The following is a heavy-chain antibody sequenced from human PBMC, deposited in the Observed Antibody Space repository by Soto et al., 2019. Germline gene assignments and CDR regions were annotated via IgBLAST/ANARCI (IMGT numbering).Heavy chain of an antibody. CDR1: GFTFSNYG. CDR3: ARGTYGDSDLDY. J-gene: IGHJ4*02. CDR2: IWYDGDNK. Sequence: QVQLVESGGGVVQPGRSLRLSCAASGFTFSNYGMHWVRQAPGKGLEWVAVIWYDGDNKHYPDSVKGRFTISRDYSKNTLYLQMDSLRAEDTAVYYCARGTYGDSDLDYWGQGTVVTVSS. V-gene: IGHV3-33*01. D-gene: IGHD4-17*01.